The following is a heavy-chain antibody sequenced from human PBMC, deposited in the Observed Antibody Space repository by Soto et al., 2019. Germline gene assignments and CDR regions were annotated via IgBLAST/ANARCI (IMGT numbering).Heavy chain of an antibody. Sequence: LRLSCAASGFTFSSYSMNWVRQAPGKGLEWVSSISSSSSYIYYADSVKGRFTISGDNAKNSLYLQMNSLRAEDTAVYYCARDRIRSVVPAATDYWGQGTLVTVSS. J-gene: IGHJ4*02. CDR3: ARDRIRSVVPAATDY. V-gene: IGHV3-21*01. CDR2: ISSSSSYI. CDR1: GFTFSSYS. D-gene: IGHD2-2*01.